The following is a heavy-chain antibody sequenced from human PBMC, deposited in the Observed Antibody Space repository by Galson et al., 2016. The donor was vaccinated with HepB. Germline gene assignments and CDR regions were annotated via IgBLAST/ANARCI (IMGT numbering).Heavy chain of an antibody. CDR1: GFNFRSYW. D-gene: IGHD3-10*01. CDR2: IKPDGSEK. Sequence: SLRLSCAVSGFNFRSYWMSWVRQAPGKGLEWVANIKPDGSEKYYVDSVKGRFSISRDNTQKSLYLQMNSLRAEDTAVYYCAGGYFWFGEGLSDYRGQGTLVTVSS. V-gene: IGHV3-7*03. J-gene: IGHJ4*02. CDR3: AGGYFWFGEGLSDY.